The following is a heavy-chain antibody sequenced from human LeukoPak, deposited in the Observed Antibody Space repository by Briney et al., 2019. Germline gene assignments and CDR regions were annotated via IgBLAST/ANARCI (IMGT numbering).Heavy chain of an antibody. Sequence: RGSLRLSCAASGFTFSSYNMHWVRQAPGKGLEWVAVFSYDGCTKYYADVVKGRFTISRDNSMSTLLLQMNSLRAEDTAMYYCASRHPASCLDYWGQGTLVTVSS. CDR1: GFTFSSYN. J-gene: IGHJ4*01. CDR2: FSYDGCTK. D-gene: IGHD6-6*01. CDR3: ASRHPASCLDY. V-gene: IGHV3-30-3*01.